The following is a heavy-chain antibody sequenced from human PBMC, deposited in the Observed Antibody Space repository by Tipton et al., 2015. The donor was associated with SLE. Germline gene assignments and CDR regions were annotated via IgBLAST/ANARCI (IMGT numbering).Heavy chain of an antibody. CDR1: GGSFSGYY. D-gene: IGHD2-21*01. V-gene: IGHV4-34*01. CDR2: INHSGST. CDR3: ARVLVAIDYYYMDV. J-gene: IGHJ6*03. Sequence: TLSLTCAVYGGSFSGYYWSWIRQPPGKGLEWIGEINHSGSTNYNPSLKSRVTISVDTSKNQFSLKLSSVTAADTAVYYCARVLVAIDYYYMDVWGKGTTVTVSS.